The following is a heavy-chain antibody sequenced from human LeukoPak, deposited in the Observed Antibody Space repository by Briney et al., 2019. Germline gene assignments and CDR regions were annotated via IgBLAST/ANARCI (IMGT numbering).Heavy chain of an antibody. V-gene: IGHV1-2*02. CDR2: INPNSGGT. Sequence: ASVKVSCKAPGYTFTGYYMHWVRQAPGQGLGWMGWINPNSGGTNYAQKFQGRVTMTRDTSISTAYMELSRLRSDDTAVYYCAREQYYDFWSGFLDYWGQGTLVTVSS. J-gene: IGHJ4*02. D-gene: IGHD3-3*01. CDR3: AREQYYDFWSGFLDY. CDR1: GYTFTGYY.